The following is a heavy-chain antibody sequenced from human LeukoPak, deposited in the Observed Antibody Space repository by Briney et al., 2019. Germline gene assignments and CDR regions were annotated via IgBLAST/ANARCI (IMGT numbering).Heavy chain of an antibody. J-gene: IGHJ5*02. Sequence: SETLSLTCAVYGGSFSGYYWSWIRQPPGKGLEWIGEINHSGSTNYNPSLKSRVTISVDTSKNQFSLKLSSVTAADTAVYYCASGGTRGVVPAAMVNWFDPWGQGTLVTVSS. D-gene: IGHD2-2*01. CDR3: ASGGTRGVVPAAMVNWFDP. V-gene: IGHV4-34*01. CDR2: INHSGST. CDR1: GGSFSGYY.